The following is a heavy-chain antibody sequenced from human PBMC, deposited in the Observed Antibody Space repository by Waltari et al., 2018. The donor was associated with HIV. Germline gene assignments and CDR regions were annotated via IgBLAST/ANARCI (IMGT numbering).Heavy chain of an antibody. V-gene: IGHV3-21*01. D-gene: IGHD6-19*01. CDR1: GFTFSTYS. CDR3: ARDGARQWLVQGGFDY. Sequence: EVQLVESGGGLVKPGGSLRLSCAVSGFTFSTYSMRWVRQAPGKGLEGWSGIRSGSRYRYNADSVRGRVTISRDNAKNSLFLQMDSRRAEDTAVYYCARDGARQWLVQGGFDYWGQGALVTVSS. CDR2: IRSGSRYR. J-gene: IGHJ4*02.